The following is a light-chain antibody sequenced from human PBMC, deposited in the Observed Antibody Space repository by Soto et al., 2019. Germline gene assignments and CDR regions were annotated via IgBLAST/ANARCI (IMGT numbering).Light chain of an antibody. CDR2: DAS. Sequence: DIQMTQSPSTMSVSVGDRITITCRASESVHNWLAWYQQKPGKAPKLLIYDASFQSAVPSRFSGTGFGTEFTLTITSLQSDDSATYYCHQYKSYSSFGPGTKVDIK. J-gene: IGKJ3*01. V-gene: IGKV1-5*01. CDR1: ESVHNW. CDR3: HQYKSYSS.